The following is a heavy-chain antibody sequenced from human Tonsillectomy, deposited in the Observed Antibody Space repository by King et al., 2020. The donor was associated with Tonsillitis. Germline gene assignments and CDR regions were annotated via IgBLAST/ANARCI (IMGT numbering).Heavy chain of an antibody. J-gene: IGHJ5*02. CDR2: IDCDDDK. D-gene: IGHD1-26*01. V-gene: IGHV2-70*04. CDR1: GFSLSTSGMR. Sequence: VTLKESGPALLKPTQTLTLTCTFSGFSLSTSGMRVSWIRQPPGKALEWLARIDCDDDKFYSTSLKTRLTISKETSKNQVVLTMTNMDPVETATYYCTRGGSYRDWFDPWGQGTLVTVSS. CDR3: TRGGSYRDWFDP.